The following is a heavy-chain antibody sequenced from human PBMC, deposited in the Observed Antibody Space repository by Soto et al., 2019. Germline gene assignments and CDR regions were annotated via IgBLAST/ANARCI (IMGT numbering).Heavy chain of an antibody. V-gene: IGHV1-69*06. CDR3: ARDGLTTVTTDYYYGMDV. D-gene: IGHD4-17*01. Sequence: SVKVSCKASGGTFSSYAISWVRQAPGQGLEWMGGIIPIFGTANYAQKFQGRVTITADKSTSTAYMELSSLRSEDTAVYYCARDGLTTVTTDYYYGMDVWGQGTTVTVSS. CDR2: IIPIFGTA. J-gene: IGHJ6*02. CDR1: GGTFSSYA.